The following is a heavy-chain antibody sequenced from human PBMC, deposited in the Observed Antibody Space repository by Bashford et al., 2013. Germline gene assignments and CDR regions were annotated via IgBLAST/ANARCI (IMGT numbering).Heavy chain of an antibody. D-gene: IGHD5-18*01. CDR3: SRFVPGGMVTGSYYYYHDMDV. CDR2: IFYTGVT. Sequence: SETLSLTCTVSGGSVTSSYWSWIRQSPGKGLEWIGYIFYTGVTNYNLSLESRVTMSVDTSKNQFSLKLSSVTAADTAVYYCSRFVPGGMVTGSYYYYHDMDVWGQGTTVTVSS. CDR1: GGSVTSSY. V-gene: IGHV4-59*02. J-gene: IGHJ6*02.